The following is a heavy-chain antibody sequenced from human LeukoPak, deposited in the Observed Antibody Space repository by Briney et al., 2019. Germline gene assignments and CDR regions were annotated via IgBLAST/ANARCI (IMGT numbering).Heavy chain of an antibody. D-gene: IGHD1-14*01. CDR1: GFTFSNAW. CDR3: TTIARRALYFQH. J-gene: IGHJ1*01. CDR2: IKSKTDGGTT. Sequence: GGSLRLSCAASGFTFSNAWMSWVRQAPGKGLEWVGRIKSKTDGGTTDYAAPVKGRFTISRDDSKNTLYLQMNSLKTEDTAVYYCTTIARRALYFQHWGQGTPVTVSS. V-gene: IGHV3-15*01.